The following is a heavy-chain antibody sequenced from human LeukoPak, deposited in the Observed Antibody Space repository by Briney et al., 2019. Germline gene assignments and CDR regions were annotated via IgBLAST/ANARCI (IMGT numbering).Heavy chain of an antibody. CDR2: IYYSGST. Sequence: SETLSLTCTVSGGSISSSSYYWGWIRQPPGKGLEWIGSIYYSGSTYYNPSLKSRVTISVDASKNQFSLKLSSVTAADTAVYYCARPMGYCSSTSCHPHAFDIWGQGTMVTVSS. V-gene: IGHV4-39*01. CDR1: GGSISSSSYY. J-gene: IGHJ3*02. D-gene: IGHD2-2*01. CDR3: ARPMGYCSSTSCHPHAFDI.